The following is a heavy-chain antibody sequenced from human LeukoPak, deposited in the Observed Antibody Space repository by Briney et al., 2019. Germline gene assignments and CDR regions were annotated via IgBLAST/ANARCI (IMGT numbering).Heavy chain of an antibody. V-gene: IGHV3-7*01. CDR1: GFTFSSYG. CDR3: VRDRGYCSGGTCYALWDY. D-gene: IGHD2-15*01. Sequence: GGSLRLSCAASGFTFSSYGMDWVRQAPGKGLEWLANIREDESEINYVDSVKGRFTISRDNARNSLYLQMNSLRAEDTAMYYCVRDRGYCSGGTCYALWDYWGQGTLVTVSS. CDR2: IREDESEI. J-gene: IGHJ4*02.